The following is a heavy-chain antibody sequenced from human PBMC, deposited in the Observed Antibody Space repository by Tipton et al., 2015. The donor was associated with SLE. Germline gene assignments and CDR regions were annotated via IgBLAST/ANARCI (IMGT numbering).Heavy chain of an antibody. J-gene: IGHJ4*02. CDR2: IYYSGST. CDR1: GGSISSSSYY. D-gene: IGHD1-26*01. Sequence: TLSLTCTVPGGSISSSSYYWGWIRQPPGKGLEWIGSIYYSGSTYYNPSLKSRVTISVDTSKNQFSLKLSSVTAADTAVYYCAIRGGATTGGLDYWGQGTLVTVSS. CDR3: AIRGGATTGGLDY. V-gene: IGHV4-39*01.